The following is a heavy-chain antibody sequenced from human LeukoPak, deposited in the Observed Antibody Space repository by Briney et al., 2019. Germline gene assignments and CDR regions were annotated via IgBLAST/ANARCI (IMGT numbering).Heavy chain of an antibody. CDR1: GGSISSYY. V-gene: IGHV4-59*08. CDR3: ARHQFSTPEFVY. J-gene: IGHJ4*02. CDR2: IYSSGRT. Sequence: SETLSLTCTVSGGSISSYYWSWIRQPPGKGLEWIGHIYSSGRTNYIPSLKSRLTISVDTSKNQFSLKLSSVTAADTAVYYCARHQFSTPEFVYWGQGTLVTVSS. D-gene: IGHD2-15*01.